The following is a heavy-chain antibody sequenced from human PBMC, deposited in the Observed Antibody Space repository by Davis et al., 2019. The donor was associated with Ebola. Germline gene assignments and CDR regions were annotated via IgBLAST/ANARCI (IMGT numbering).Heavy chain of an antibody. J-gene: IGHJ6*02. D-gene: IGHD2-15*01. CDR1: GYSFTSYW. Sequence: GESLKISCKGSGYSFTSYWISWVRQMPGKGLEWMGRIGPSDSYTNYSPSFQGHVTISADKSISTAYLQWSSLKASDTAMYYCARSILSCSGGSCAGGAMDVWGQGTTVTVSS. CDR3: ARSILSCSGGSCAGGAMDV. CDR2: IGPSDSYT. V-gene: IGHV5-10-1*01.